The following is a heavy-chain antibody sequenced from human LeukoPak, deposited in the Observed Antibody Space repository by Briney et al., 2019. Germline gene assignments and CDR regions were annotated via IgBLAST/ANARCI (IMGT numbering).Heavy chain of an antibody. CDR2: ISSNGGST. Sequence: PGGSLRLSCAASGFTFSSYAMHWVRQAPGKGLEYVSAISSNGGSTYYANSVKGRFTISRDNSKNTLYLQMGSLRAGDMAVYYCARDFRNYFDYWGQGTLVTVSS. CDR1: GFTFSSYA. CDR3: ARDFRNYFDY. V-gene: IGHV3-64*01. J-gene: IGHJ4*02.